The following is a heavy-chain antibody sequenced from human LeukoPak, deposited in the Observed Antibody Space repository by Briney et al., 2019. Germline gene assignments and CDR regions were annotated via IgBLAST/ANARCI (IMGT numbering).Heavy chain of an antibody. D-gene: IGHD4-23*01. CDR1: GFTFSSYS. CDR3: ANSYDGKIVPFDN. J-gene: IGHJ4*02. V-gene: IGHV4-4*09. CDR2: IYSSGNT. Sequence: GSLRLSCAASGFTFSSYSMNWVRQPPGKGLEWIGYIYSSGNTNYNPSLKSRVTISLDVSKNQFSLKLTSVTAADTAVYYCANSYDGKIVPFDNWGQGALVAVSS.